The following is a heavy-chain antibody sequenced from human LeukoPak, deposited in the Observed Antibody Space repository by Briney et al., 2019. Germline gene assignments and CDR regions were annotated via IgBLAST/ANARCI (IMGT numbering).Heavy chain of an antibody. D-gene: IGHD2-15*01. CDR1: GGSISSGGYY. J-gene: IGHJ4*02. V-gene: IGHV4-31*03. CDR3: ARVVLELGYCSGGSCYSDY. CDR2: IYYSGST. Sequence: SQTLSLTCTVSGGSISSGGYYWSWIRQHPGKGLEWIGYIYYSGSTYYNPSLKSRVTISVDTSKNQFSLKLSSVTAADTAVYYCARVVLELGYCSGGSCYSDYWGQGTLVTVSS.